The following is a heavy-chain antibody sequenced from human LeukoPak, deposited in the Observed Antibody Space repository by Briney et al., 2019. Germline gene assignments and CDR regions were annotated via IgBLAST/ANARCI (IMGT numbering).Heavy chain of an antibody. J-gene: IGHJ4*02. Sequence: SETLSLTCTVSGGSISSYYWSWIRQPPGKGLEWIGYIYYSESTNYNPSLKSRVTISVDTSKNQFSLKLSSVTAADTAVYYCARGGDDSSGYFPFDYWGQGTLVTVSS. D-gene: IGHD3-22*01. CDR2: IYYSEST. CDR3: ARGGDDSSGYFPFDY. V-gene: IGHV4-59*01. CDR1: GGSISSYY.